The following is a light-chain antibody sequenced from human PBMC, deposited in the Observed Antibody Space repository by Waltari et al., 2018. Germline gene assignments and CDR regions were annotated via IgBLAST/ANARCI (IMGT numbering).Light chain of an antibody. CDR3: QQYDSAPLT. CDR1: RTVLYRYNNTNY. Sequence: DIVMTQSSDYLVVSLGERATINCTSRRTVLYRYNNTNYLAWYQQKTEQPPKLLIHWAGIRESGVPGRFSGSGSGTDFSLTISSLQAEDVALYYCQQYDSAPLTFGGGTKVDIK. CDR2: WAG. J-gene: IGKJ4*01. V-gene: IGKV4-1*01.